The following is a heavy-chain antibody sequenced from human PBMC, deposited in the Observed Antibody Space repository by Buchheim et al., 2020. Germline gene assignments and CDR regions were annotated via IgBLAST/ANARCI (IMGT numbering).Heavy chain of an antibody. D-gene: IGHD3-16*01. CDR1: GGSFSGYY. V-gene: IGHV4-34*01. J-gene: IGHJ4*02. Sequence: QVQLQQWGAGLLKPSETLSLTCAVYGGSFSGYYWSWIRQPPGKGLEWIGEINHSGSTNYNPSLKSRVTISVDTSKNQFSRKLSSVTAADTAVYYCARIRAPFRGRVDYWGQGTL. CDR2: INHSGST. CDR3: ARIRAPFRGRVDY.